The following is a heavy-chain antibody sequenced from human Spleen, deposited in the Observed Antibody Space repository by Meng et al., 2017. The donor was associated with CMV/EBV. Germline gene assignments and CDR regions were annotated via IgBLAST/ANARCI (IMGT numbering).Heavy chain of an antibody. D-gene: IGHD5-18*01. V-gene: IGHV3-30*02. CDR3: AKDGKTGNSYGLIDY. CDR1: GFSFSYYG. Sequence: GSLRLSCAASGFSFSYYGMHWVRQAPGKGLEWVAFIRYDESAQNYANSVKGRFTISRDNSKSTLDLQMNSLRAEDTAIYYCAKDGKTGNSYGLIDYWGQGTLVTVSS. CDR2: IRYDESAQ. J-gene: IGHJ4*02.